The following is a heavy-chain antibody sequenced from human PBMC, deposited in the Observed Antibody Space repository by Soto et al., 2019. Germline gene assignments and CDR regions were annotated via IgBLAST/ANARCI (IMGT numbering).Heavy chain of an antibody. CDR2: ISSSSSTI. D-gene: IGHD3-22*01. J-gene: IGHJ3*02. CDR3: ARDKKDYYDSSGYYSDAFDI. Sequence: GGSLRLSCAASGFTFSSYSMNWVRQAPGKGLKWVSYISSSSSTIYYADSVKGRFTLSRDNAKNSLYLHMNSLRDEDTAVYYCARDKKDYYDSSGYYSDAFDIWGQGT. CDR1: GFTFSSYS. V-gene: IGHV3-48*02.